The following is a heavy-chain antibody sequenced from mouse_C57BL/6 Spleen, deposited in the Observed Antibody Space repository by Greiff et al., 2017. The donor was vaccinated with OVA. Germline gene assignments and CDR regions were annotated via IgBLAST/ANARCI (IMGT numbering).Heavy chain of an antibody. J-gene: IGHJ2*01. CDR1: GYTFTSYW. CDR3: AKGVVATEGYFDY. D-gene: IGHD1-1*01. V-gene: IGHV1-52*01. Sequence: VQLQQPGAELVRPGSSVKLSCKASGYTFTSYWMHWVKQRPIQGLEWIGNIDPSDSETHYNQKFKDKATLTVDKSSSTAYMQLSSLTSEDSAVYYCAKGVVATEGYFDYWGQGTTLTVSS. CDR2: IDPSDSET.